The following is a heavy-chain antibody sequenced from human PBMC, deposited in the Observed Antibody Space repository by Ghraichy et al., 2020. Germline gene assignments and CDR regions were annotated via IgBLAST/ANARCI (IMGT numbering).Heavy chain of an antibody. CDR2: ISSSSSYI. J-gene: IGHJ4*02. CDR3: AREGDNYCSGGSCSGDFDY. CDR1: GFTFSSYS. D-gene: IGHD2-15*01. Sequence: GGSLRLSCAASGFTFSSYSMNWVRQAPGKGLEWVSSISSSSSYIYYADSVRGRFTISRDNAKNSLYLQMKSLRAEDTAVYYCAREGDNYCSGGSCSGDFDYWGQGTLVTVSS. V-gene: IGHV3-21*01.